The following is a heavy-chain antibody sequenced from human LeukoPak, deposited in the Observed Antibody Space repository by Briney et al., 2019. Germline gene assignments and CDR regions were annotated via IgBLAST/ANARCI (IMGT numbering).Heavy chain of an antibody. V-gene: IGHV3-48*03. CDR1: GFTFSSYE. CDR3: ASEKAKSGYSFDY. D-gene: IGHD6-13*01. Sequence: GGSLRLSCAASGFTFSSYEMNWVRQAPGKGLQWVSSIGTSGSTKYADSVKGRFTISRDNAKNSLYLQMNSLRAEDTAVYYCASEKAKSGYSFDYWGHGTLVTVSS. CDR2: IGTSGSTK. J-gene: IGHJ4*01.